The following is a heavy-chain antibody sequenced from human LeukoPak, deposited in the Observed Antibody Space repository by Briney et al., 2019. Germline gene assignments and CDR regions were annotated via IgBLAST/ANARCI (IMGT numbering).Heavy chain of an antibody. CDR3: ARVPGGYCSGGSCYLGYYYMDV. J-gene: IGHJ6*03. CDR2: ISSSSSTI. V-gene: IGHV3-48*04. Sequence: GGSLRLSCAASGFTFSSYSMNWVRQAPGKGLEWVSYISSSSSTIYYADSVKGRFTISRDNAKNSLYLQMNSLRAEDTAVYYCARVPGGYCSGGSCYLGYYYMDVWGKGTTVTVSS. CDR1: GFTFSSYS. D-gene: IGHD2-15*01.